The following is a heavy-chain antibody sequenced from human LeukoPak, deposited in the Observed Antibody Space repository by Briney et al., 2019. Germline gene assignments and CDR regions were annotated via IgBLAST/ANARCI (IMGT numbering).Heavy chain of an antibody. V-gene: IGHV3-23*01. D-gene: IGHD6-13*01. Sequence: GGSLRDSFAASGFTFGSYAMTWVRQTPEKGLQWVSAISGAGGNTYYADSVKGRFTISRDNSKNTLYLQLNSLRAEDTAIYYCAKQRQLIRRGVDYWGHGNHVTASS. CDR1: GFTFGSYA. J-gene: IGHJ4*01. CDR3: AKQRQLIRRGVDY. CDR2: ISGAGGNT.